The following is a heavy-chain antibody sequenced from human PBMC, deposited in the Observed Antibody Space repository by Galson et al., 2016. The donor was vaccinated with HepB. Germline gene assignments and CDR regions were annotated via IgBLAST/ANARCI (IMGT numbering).Heavy chain of an antibody. V-gene: IGHV3-7*03. D-gene: IGHD4-23*01. Sequence: SLRLSCAASGFTFSRYWMSWVRLAPGKGLEWVGQINEDESEKYYLDSMKGRFTISRDNPKNSLYLQMNNLRAEETAVYYCARDVNGGYFDSWGQGTLVTVFS. CDR3: ARDVNGGYFDS. CDR1: GFTFSRYW. CDR2: INEDESEK. J-gene: IGHJ4*02.